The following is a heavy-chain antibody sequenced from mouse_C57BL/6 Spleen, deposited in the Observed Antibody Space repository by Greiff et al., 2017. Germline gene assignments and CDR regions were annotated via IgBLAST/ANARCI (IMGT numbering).Heavy chain of an antibody. Sequence: QVQLKQPGAELVMPGASVKLSCKASGYTFTSYWMHWVKQRPGQGLEWIGEIDPSDSYTNYNQKFKGKSTLTVDKSSSTAYMQLSSLTSEDSAVSYCARRNYGSRGGDYWGQGTSVTVSS. CDR3: ARRNYGSRGGDY. V-gene: IGHV1-69*01. J-gene: IGHJ4*01. CDR1: GYTFTSYW. CDR2: IDPSDSYT. D-gene: IGHD1-1*01.